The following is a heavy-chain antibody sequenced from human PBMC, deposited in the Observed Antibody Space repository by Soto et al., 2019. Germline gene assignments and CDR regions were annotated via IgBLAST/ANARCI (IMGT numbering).Heavy chain of an antibody. CDR1: GGRFTTYA. J-gene: IGHJ6*02. D-gene: IGHD1-1*01. V-gene: IGHV1-69*01. CDR3: ARGGKERFRGSGMDV. CDR2: IITVFGAA. Sequence: QVQLVQSGAEVRKPGSSVRVSCKASGGRFTTYAFNWMRQAPGQGLEWLGGIITVFGAAMYAQKFQGRVTITADELTTTAYMELSGLRSEDTAVYYCARGGKERFRGSGMDVWGQGTTVTVSS.